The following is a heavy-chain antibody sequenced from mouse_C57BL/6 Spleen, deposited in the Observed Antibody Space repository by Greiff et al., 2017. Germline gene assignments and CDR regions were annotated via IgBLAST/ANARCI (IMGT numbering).Heavy chain of an antibody. Sequence: QVQLQQPGAELVRPGASVTLSCKASGYTFTDYEMHWVKQTPVHGLEWIGAIDPETGGTAYNQKFKGKATLTADKSSSTAYMELRSLTSEDSAVDYCTKENRDYGSSPFADWGKGTLVTVSA. D-gene: IGHD1-1*01. CDR1: GYTFTDYE. V-gene: IGHV1-15*01. CDR2: IDPETGGT. CDR3: TKENRDYGSSPFAD. J-gene: IGHJ3*01.